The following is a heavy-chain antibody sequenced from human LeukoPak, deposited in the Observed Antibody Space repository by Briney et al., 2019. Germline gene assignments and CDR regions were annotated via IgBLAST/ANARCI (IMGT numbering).Heavy chain of an antibody. V-gene: IGHV4-59*01. Sequence: PSETLSLTCTVSGDSISYYYWSWIRQPPGKGLEWIGKIYYSGNTNYNPSLKSRVTVSVDTSKNQFSLKLSSVTAADTAVYYCARVRGYSYDSSDFDYWGQGTLVTVSS. J-gene: IGHJ4*02. D-gene: IGHD5-18*01. CDR2: IYYSGNT. CDR3: ARVRGYSYDSSDFDY. CDR1: GDSISYYY.